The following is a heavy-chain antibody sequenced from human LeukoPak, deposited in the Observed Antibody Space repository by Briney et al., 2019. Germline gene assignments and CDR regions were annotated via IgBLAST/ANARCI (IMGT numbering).Heavy chain of an antibody. CDR2: IYTSGST. CDR3: ARDDARSGSILDYLRYFQL. V-gene: IGHV4-61*02. D-gene: IGHD5-12*01. Sequence: SETLSLTCTISGGSISSGSYYWSWIRQPAGKGLEWIRRIYTSGSTNYNPSLKSRVTISVDTSENQFSLNLSAVTAADTAVYYCARDDARSGSILDYLRYFQLWGQGTLVTVSS. CDR1: GGSISSGSYY. J-gene: IGHJ1*01.